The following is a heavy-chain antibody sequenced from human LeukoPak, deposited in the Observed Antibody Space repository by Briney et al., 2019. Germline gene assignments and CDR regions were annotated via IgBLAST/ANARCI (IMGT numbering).Heavy chain of an antibody. CDR3: AGYSSGSFYFDY. D-gene: IGHD6-19*01. CDR2: IYTSGST. J-gene: IGHJ4*02. Sequence: SETLSLTCTVSGGSISGSYWSWIRQPPGKGLEWIGRIYTSGSTNYNPSLKSRVTMSIDTSKNRFSLKLSSVTAADTAVYFCAGYSSGSFYFDYWGQGTLVTVSS. CDR1: GGSISGSY. V-gene: IGHV4-4*07.